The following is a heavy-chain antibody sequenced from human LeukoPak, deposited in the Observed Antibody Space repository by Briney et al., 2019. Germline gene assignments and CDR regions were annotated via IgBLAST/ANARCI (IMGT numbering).Heavy chain of an antibody. J-gene: IGHJ4*02. Sequence: SETLSLTCAVYGGSFSGYYWSWIRQPPGKGLEWIGEINHSGSTNYNPSLKSRVTLSADTSKNQFSLKLSSVTAADTAVYHCARRSTYDSSGYYSRWGQGTLVTVSS. D-gene: IGHD3-22*01. CDR3: ARRSTYDSSGYYSR. CDR2: INHSGST. CDR1: GGSFSGYY. V-gene: IGHV4-34*01.